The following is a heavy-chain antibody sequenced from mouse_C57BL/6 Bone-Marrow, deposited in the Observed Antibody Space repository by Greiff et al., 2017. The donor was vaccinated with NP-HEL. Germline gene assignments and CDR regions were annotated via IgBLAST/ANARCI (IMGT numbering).Heavy chain of an antibody. V-gene: IGHV1-69*01. Sequence: QQPGAELVMPGASVKLSCKASGYTFTSYWMHWVKQRPGQGLEWIGEIDPSDSYTNYNQKFKGKSTFTVDKSSSTAYMQLSSLASEDSAVYCCARGPIYDGYYGFAYWGQGTLVTVSA. CDR2: IDPSDSYT. CDR1: GYTFTSYW. D-gene: IGHD2-3*01. CDR3: ARGPIYDGYYGFAY. J-gene: IGHJ3*01.